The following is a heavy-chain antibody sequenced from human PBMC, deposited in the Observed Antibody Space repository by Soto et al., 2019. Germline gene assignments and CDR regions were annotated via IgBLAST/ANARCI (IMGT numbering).Heavy chain of an antibody. CDR1: GFTFSSYA. CDR3: AGSGYSGYGLRYGMDV. J-gene: IGHJ6*02. CDR2: ISGSGGST. V-gene: IGHV3-23*01. D-gene: IGHD5-12*01. Sequence: EVQLLESGGGLVQPGGSLRLSCAASGFTFSSYAMSWVRQAPGKGLEWVSAISGSGGSTYYADSVKGRFTISRDNSKNTLYLQMNSLRAEDTAVYYCAGSGYSGYGLRYGMDVWGQGTTVTVSS.